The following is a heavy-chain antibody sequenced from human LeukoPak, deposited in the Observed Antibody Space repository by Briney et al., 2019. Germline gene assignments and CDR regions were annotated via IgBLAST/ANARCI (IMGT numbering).Heavy chain of an antibody. CDR1: GFAFNSYS. Sequence: GSLRLSCAASGFAFNSYSMNWVRQAPGKGLEWVSYISSSSSTIYYADSVKGRFTISRDNAKNSLYLQMNSLRAEDTAVYYCARDHPYIAAAGTFYYWGQGTLVTVSS. V-gene: IGHV3-48*04. CDR2: ISSSSSTI. CDR3: ARDHPYIAAAGTFYY. J-gene: IGHJ4*02. D-gene: IGHD6-13*01.